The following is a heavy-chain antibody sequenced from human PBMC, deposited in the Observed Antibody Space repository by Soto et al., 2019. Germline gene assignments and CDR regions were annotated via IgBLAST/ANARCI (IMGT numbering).Heavy chain of an antibody. CDR3: ASQYYDILTEDDAFDI. Sequence: QLQLQESGPGLVKPSETLSLTCTVSGGSISSSSYYWGWIRQPPGKGLEWIGSIYYSGSTYYNPSLKCRVAISVDTSKNQFSLMLSSVTAADTAVYYCASQYYDILTEDDAFDIWGQGTMVTVSS. CDR2: IYYSGST. D-gene: IGHD3-9*01. J-gene: IGHJ3*02. V-gene: IGHV4-39*01. CDR1: GGSISSSSYY.